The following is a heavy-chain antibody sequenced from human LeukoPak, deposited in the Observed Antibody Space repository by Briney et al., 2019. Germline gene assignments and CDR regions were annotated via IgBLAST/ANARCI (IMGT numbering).Heavy chain of an antibody. CDR1: GGSISSYY. J-gene: IGHJ6*02. CDR2: LYYSGST. Sequence: SETLSLTCTVSGGSISSYYWNWIRQPPGKGLEWIGYLYYSGSTNYSPSLKSRVTISVDTSKNQFSLKLSSVTAADSALYYCARAGSVYTYGLDVWGQGTTVTVSS. V-gene: IGHV4-59*01. CDR3: ARAGSVYTYGLDV. D-gene: IGHD5/OR15-5a*01.